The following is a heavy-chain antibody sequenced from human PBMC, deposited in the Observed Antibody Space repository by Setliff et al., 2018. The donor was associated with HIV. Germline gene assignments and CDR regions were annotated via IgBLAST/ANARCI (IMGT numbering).Heavy chain of an antibody. CDR2: ISSSSNSI. CDR1: GFTFSSYT. Sequence: GGSLRLSCAISGFTFSSYTMHWVRQAPGKGLEWVSSISSSSNSIFYADSVKGRFIISRDTSKNTLFLQMSSLRVEDTAVYHCARRDYWSQGTLVTVSS. J-gene: IGHJ4*02. V-gene: IGHV3-21*04. CDR3: ARRDY.